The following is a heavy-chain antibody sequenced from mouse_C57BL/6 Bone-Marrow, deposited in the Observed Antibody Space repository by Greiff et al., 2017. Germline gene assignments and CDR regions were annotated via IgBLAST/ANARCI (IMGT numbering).Heavy chain of an antibody. J-gene: IGHJ4*01. D-gene: IGHD2-4*01. CDR3: ASVRDYDSLYYTLAY. Sequence: QVQLQQPGAELVMPGASVKLSCKASGYTFTSYWMHWVKQRPGQGLEWIGEIDPSDSFTNYNQKFKGKSTLTVDKSSSTAYMQLSSLTSEDSAVYYCASVRDYDSLYYTLAYWGQGPSVTVSS. CDR1: GYTFTSYW. V-gene: IGHV1-69*01. CDR2: IDPSDSFT.